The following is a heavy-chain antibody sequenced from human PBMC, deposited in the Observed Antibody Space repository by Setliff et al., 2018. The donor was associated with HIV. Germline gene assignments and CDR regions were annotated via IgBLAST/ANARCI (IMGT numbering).Heavy chain of an antibody. Sequence: VASVKVSCKTSGYTFTGYYIHWVRQAPGQGLEWMGWIKPNGGGTYFAQKFQGRVTMTRDTSINTAYMDLSSLRSDDTAVYYCVREYFDFWRGFSDAFHIWGQGTMVTVSS. CDR3: VREYFDFWRGFSDAFHI. CDR2: IKPNGGGT. J-gene: IGHJ3*02. V-gene: IGHV1-2*02. CDR1: GYTFTGYY. D-gene: IGHD3-3*01.